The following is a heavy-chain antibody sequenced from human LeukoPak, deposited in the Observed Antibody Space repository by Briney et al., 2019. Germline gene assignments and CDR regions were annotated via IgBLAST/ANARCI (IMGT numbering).Heavy chain of an antibody. CDR2: INHSGST. V-gene: IGHV4-34*01. D-gene: IGHD3-10*01. CDR3: ARRRITMVRGVIINAWFDP. J-gene: IGHJ5*02. Sequence: SETLSLTCAVYGGSFSGYYWSWIRQPPGKGLEWIGEINHSGSTNYNPSLKSRVTISVDTSKNQFSLKLSSVTAAGTAVYYCARRRITMVRGVIINAWFDPWGQGTLVTVSS. CDR1: GGSFSGYY.